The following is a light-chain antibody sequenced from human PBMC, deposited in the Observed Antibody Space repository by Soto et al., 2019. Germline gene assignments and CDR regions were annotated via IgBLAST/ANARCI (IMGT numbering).Light chain of an antibody. J-gene: IGKJ1*01. CDR1: QSVSSN. Sequence: EIVMTQSPATLSVSPGERATLSWRAIQSVSSNLAWYQQKPGQAPRLLIYGASSRATGIPDRFSGSGSGTDFTLTINRLEPEDFALYYCQQYGSSPPTFGQGTKVDIK. CDR2: GAS. CDR3: QQYGSSPPT. V-gene: IGKV3-20*01.